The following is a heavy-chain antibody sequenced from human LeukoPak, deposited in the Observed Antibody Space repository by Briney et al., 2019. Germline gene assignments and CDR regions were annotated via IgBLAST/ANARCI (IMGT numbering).Heavy chain of an antibody. D-gene: IGHD3-22*01. CDR3: AKDPAYYYDSSGYDGYFQH. V-gene: IGHV3-23*01. J-gene: IGHJ1*01. CDR2: ISGSGGST. CDR1: GFTFSSYA. Sequence: GGSLRLSCAASGFTFSSYAMSWVRQAPGKGLKWVSAISGSGGSTYYADSVKGRFTISRDNSKNTLYLQMNSLRAEDTAVYYCAKDPAYYYDSSGYDGYFQHWGQGTLVTVSS.